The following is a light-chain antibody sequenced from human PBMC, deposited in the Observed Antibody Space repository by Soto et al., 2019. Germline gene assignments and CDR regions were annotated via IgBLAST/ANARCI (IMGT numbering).Light chain of an antibody. CDR1: QNDVHRYGTTY. J-gene: IGKJ2*01. CDR2: KVS. V-gene: IGKV2-24*01. CDR3: MQATQFPHYT. Sequence: DIVMTQTPLYSPVTRGQPAFNSCRSTQNDVHRYGTTYLSWLHQRPGQPPRLLIYKVSHRLSGVPDRFSGSGAGTHFTLKISRVEAEDVGVYYCMQATQFPHYTFGQGTKLEIK.